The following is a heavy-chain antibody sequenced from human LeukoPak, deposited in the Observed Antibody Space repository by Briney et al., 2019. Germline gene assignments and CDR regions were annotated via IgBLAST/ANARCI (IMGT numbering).Heavy chain of an antibody. CDR1: GGSISSGDYY. Sequence: SQTLSLTCTVSGGSISSGDYYWSWIRQPPGKGLEWTGYIYYSGSTYYNPSLKSRVTISVDTSKNQFSLKLSSVTAADTAVYYCAREEMATMNWFDPWGQGTLVTVSS. D-gene: IGHD5-24*01. V-gene: IGHV4-30-4*08. CDR3: AREEMATMNWFDP. CDR2: IYYSGST. J-gene: IGHJ5*02.